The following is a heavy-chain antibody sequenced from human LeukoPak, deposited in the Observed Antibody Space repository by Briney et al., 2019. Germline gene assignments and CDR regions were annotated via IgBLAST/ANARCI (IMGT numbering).Heavy chain of an antibody. V-gene: IGHV1-18*01. CDR2: ISAYNVNT. CDR3: ARDLGTYYNDY. CDR1: GYTFTSYD. D-gene: IGHD7-27*01. Sequence: ASVKVSCKASGYTFTSYDINWVRQAPGQGLEWMGWISAYNVNTNYAQKFQGRVTMTTDTSTSTAYMDLRSLRSDDTAVYYCARDLGTYYNDYWGQGTLVTVSS. J-gene: IGHJ4*02.